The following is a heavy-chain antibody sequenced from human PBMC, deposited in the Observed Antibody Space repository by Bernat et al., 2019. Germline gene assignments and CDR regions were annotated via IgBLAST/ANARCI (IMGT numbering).Heavy chain of an antibody. CDR1: GGSISSYY. CDR2: IYYSGST. CDR3: ARVAGYCGGDCPTFDY. D-gene: IGHD2-21*02. Sequence: QVQLQELGPGLVKPSETLSLTCTVSGGSISSYYWSWIRQPPGKGLEWIGYIYYSGSTNYNPSLKSRVTISVDTSKNQFSLKLSSVTAADTAVYYCARVAGYCGGDCPTFDYWGQGTLVTVSS. V-gene: IGHV4-59*01. J-gene: IGHJ4*02.